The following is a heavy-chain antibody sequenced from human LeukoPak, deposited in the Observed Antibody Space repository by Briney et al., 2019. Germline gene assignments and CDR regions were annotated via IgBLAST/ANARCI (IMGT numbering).Heavy chain of an antibody. J-gene: IGHJ6*03. V-gene: IGHV4-61*02. CDR1: GGSISSGSYY. D-gene: IGHD2-2*01. CDR2: IYTSGSN. CDR3: AREGRYCSSTSCYDPDRLVDDYYYYMDV. Sequence: PSQTLSLTCTVSGGSISSGSYYWSWIRQPAGKGLEWIGRIYTSGSNNYNPSLQSPVTISVDTSKNQFSLKLSSVTAADTAVYYCAREGRYCSSTSCYDPDRLVDDYYYYMDVWGKGTTVTVSS.